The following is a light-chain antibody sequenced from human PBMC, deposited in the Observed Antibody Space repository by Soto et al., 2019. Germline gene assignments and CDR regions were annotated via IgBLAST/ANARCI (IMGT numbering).Light chain of an antibody. J-gene: IGKJ2*01. CDR1: QSVMID. V-gene: IGKV3-15*01. Sequence: EIVMTQSPATLSVSPGERATLSCRASQSVMIDLAWYQQKPGQAPRLLIYGASTRATVIPARFSGSGSGTEFTLTISSLQSEDFAVYYCQQYNSWPPYTFGQGTKLEIK. CDR2: GAS. CDR3: QQYNSWPPYT.